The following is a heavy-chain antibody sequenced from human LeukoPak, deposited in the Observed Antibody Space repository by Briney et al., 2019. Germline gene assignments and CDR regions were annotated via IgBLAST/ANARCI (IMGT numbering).Heavy chain of an antibody. Sequence: PGGSLRLSCAASGFTFSRYWMSWVRQAPGKGLEWVANIKQDGSEKYYVDSVKGRFTISRDNAKNSLYLQMNSLRAEDTAVYYCARDLGYWDSSGYYPFGYWGQGTLVTVSS. CDR2: IKQDGSEK. CDR1: GFTFSRYW. J-gene: IGHJ4*02. V-gene: IGHV3-7*01. CDR3: ARDLGYWDSSGYYPFGY. D-gene: IGHD3-22*01.